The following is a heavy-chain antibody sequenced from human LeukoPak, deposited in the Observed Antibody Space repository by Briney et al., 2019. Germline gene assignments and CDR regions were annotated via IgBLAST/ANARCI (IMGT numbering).Heavy chain of an antibody. Sequence: KPSETLSLTCTVSGGSISSYYWSWIRQPPGKGLEWIGYIYYSGSTNYNPSLKSRVTISVETSKNQFSLKLSSVTAADTAVYYCAGAYGSGDTFDYWGQGTLVTVSS. D-gene: IGHD3-10*01. CDR2: IYYSGST. CDR3: AGAYGSGDTFDY. CDR1: GGSISSYY. V-gene: IGHV4-59*01. J-gene: IGHJ4*02.